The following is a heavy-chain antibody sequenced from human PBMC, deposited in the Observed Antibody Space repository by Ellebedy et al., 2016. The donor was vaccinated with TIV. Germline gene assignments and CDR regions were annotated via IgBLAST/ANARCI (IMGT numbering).Heavy chain of an antibody. J-gene: IGHJ4*02. Sequence: GESLKISCVASGFIFSSYRINWLRQAPGKGLEWVSSISRDLLHIGYTDSVKGRFTISRDNAKNSVALQMDNLRADDTAVYYCATDRGEWGLLSFYDSWGQGTRVTVST. CDR3: ATDRGEWGLLSFYDS. D-gene: IGHD2/OR15-2a*01. V-gene: IGHV3-21*01. CDR1: GFIFSSYR. CDR2: ISRDLLHI.